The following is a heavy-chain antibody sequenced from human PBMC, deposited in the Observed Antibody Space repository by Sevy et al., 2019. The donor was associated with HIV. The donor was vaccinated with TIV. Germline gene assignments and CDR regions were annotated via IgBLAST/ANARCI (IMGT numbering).Heavy chain of an antibody. V-gene: IGHV4-39*01. CDR1: GGSISSSSYY. CDR3: ARLAASYYYYGMDV. D-gene: IGHD2-15*01. Sequence: SETLSLTCTVSGGSISSSSYYWGWIRQPPGKGLEWIGSIYYSGSTYYNPSLKSRVTISVDTSKNQFSLKLSSVTAADTAMYYCARLAASYYYYGMDVWGQGTTVTVSS. CDR2: IYYSGST. J-gene: IGHJ6*02.